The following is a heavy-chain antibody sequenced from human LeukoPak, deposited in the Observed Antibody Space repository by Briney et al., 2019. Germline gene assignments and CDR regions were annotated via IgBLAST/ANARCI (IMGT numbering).Heavy chain of an antibody. CDR2: IKQDGSEK. D-gene: IGHD1-7*01. CDR3: ASALTGTKKKENFDY. CDR1: GFTFSAYW. V-gene: IGHV3-7*01. Sequence: PGGSLRLSCAASGFTFSAYWMTWVRQAPGKGLEWVANIKQDGSEKYYVDSVKGRFTISRDNAENSLYLQMNSLRAEDTAVYYCASALTGTKKKENFDYWGQGTLVTVSS. J-gene: IGHJ4*02.